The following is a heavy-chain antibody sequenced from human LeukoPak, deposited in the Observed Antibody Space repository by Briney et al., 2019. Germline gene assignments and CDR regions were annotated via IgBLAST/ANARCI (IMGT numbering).Heavy chain of an antibody. V-gene: IGHV1-46*01. J-gene: IGHJ4*02. Sequence: PVASVKVSCKASGYSFTSNYIHWVRQAPGQGLEWMGMIYPRDGSTSYAQKFQGRVTVTRDTSTSTVHMELSGLRSEDTAVYYCARDQEAFDYWSQGTLVTVSS. CDR1: GYSFTSNY. CDR3: ARDQEAFDY. CDR2: IYPRDGST.